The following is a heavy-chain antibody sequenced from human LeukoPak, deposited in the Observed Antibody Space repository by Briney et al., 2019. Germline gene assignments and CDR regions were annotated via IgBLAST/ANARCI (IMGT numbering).Heavy chain of an antibody. Sequence: GASVKVSCTASGYTFTSFDINWVRQAARHGLECRGWMNPNSGHTGYAQKFQGRVTMTRNTSITTAYMELSRLRSEDTAVYYCTRGPDSSSWYGLNWGQGTLVTVSS. D-gene: IGHD6-13*01. CDR3: TRGPDSSSWYGLN. CDR2: MNPNSGHT. V-gene: IGHV1-8*01. CDR1: GYTFTSFD. J-gene: IGHJ4*02.